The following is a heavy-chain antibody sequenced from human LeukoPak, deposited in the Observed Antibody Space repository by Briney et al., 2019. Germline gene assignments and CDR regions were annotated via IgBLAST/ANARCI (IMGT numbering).Heavy chain of an antibody. CDR2: IKQDRSKK. V-gene: IGHV3-7*01. Sequence: GGSLRLSCAASGFTFSAYWMSWVRQAPGKGLEWVANIKQDRSKKNYVDSVKRRFTISRDNAKNTLYLQMNSLRAEDTAVYYCATDPYGDYVSSSFDYWGQGTLVTVSS. CDR3: ATDPYGDYVSSSFDY. CDR1: GFTFSAYW. D-gene: IGHD4-17*01. J-gene: IGHJ4*02.